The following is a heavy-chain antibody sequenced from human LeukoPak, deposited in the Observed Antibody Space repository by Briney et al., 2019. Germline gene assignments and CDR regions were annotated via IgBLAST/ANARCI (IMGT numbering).Heavy chain of an antibody. J-gene: IGHJ4*02. Sequence: ASVKVSCKASGYTFTGYYMHWVRQAPGQGLEWMGWINPNSGGTNYAQKFQGRVTMTRDTSISTAYMELSRLRSDDTAVYYCARRRAWYYGSGNEYDYWGQGTLVTVSS. V-gene: IGHV1-2*02. CDR1: GYTFTGYY. CDR3: ARRRAWYYGSGNEYDY. CDR2: INPNSGGT. D-gene: IGHD3-10*01.